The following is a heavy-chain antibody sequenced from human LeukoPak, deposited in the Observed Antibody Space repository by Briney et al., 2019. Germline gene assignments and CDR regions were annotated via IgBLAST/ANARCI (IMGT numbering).Heavy chain of an antibody. V-gene: IGHV3-7*01. CDR3: ARYRHLGY. CDR1: GFTFSNYN. Sequence: PGGSLRLSCAASGFTFSNYNFYWVRQAPGKGLEWVANINQNGGEKYYVDSVKGRFTVSRDNGKNSLYLQMNSLRAEDTAVYYCARYRHLGYWGQGTLVTVSS. J-gene: IGHJ4*02. CDR2: INQNGGEK.